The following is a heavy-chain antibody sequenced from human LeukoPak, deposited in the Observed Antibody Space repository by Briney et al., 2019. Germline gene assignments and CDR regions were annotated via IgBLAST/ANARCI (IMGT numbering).Heavy chain of an antibody. CDR3: ARLDTAMVTGAFDY. J-gene: IGHJ4*02. D-gene: IGHD5-18*01. CDR1: GGSISSYY. Sequence: PSETLSLTCTVSGGSISSYYWSWIRQPPGKGLEWIGYIYYSGSTNYSPSLKSRVTISVDTSKNQFSLKLSAVTAADTAVYYCARLDTAMVTGAFDYWGQGTLVTVSS. V-gene: IGHV4-59*08. CDR2: IYYSGST.